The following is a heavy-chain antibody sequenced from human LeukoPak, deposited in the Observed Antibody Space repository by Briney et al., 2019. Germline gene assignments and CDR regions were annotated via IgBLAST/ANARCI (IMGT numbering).Heavy chain of an antibody. CDR1: GFTFSSYA. CDR3: AREFGGATDY. Sequence: GSLRRSCPASGFTFSSYAMHWVRQAPGKGREWVAVISYDGSNKYYADSVKGRFTISRDNSKNTRYLQMNSLRAEDTAVYYCAREFGGATDYWGQGPLVTVSS. CDR2: ISYDGSNK. J-gene: IGHJ4*02. V-gene: IGHV3-30-3*01. D-gene: IGHD3-16*01.